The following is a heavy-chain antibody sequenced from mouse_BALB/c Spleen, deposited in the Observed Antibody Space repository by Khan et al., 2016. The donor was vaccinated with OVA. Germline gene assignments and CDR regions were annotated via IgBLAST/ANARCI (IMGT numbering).Heavy chain of an antibody. V-gene: IGHV3-2*02. Sequence: EVKLEESGPGLEKPSQSLSLTCTVTGYSITSDYAWNWIRQFPGNKLEWMGYISYSGSTTYNPSLKSRISITRDTSKNQFFLQLNSVTTEDTATYYCARWFTYWGQGTLVTVSA. CDR3: ARWFTY. J-gene: IGHJ3*01. CDR1: GYSITSDYA. CDR2: ISYSGST.